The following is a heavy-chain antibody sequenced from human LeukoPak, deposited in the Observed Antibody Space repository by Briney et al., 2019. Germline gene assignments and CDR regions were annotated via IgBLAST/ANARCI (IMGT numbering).Heavy chain of an antibody. CDR3: ARDVGKDADAFDI. CDR2: IYHSGST. Sequence: SETLSLTRTVSGGSISSYYWSWIRQPPGKGLEWIGYIYHSGSTYYNPSLKSRVTISVDRSKNQFSLKLSSVTAADTAVYYCARDVGKDADAFDIWGQGTMATVSS. V-gene: IGHV4-59*12. D-gene: IGHD3-10*01. CDR1: GGSISSYY. J-gene: IGHJ3*02.